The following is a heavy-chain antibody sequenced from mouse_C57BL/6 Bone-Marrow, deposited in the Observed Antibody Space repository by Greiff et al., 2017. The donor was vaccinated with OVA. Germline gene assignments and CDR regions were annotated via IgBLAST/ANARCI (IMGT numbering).Heavy chain of an antibody. CDR2: IYPGGGYT. D-gene: IGHD2-4*01. Sequence: QVQLQQSGAELVRPGTSVKMSCKASGYTFTNYWIGWAKQRPGHGLEWIGDIYPGGGYTNYNEKFKGKATLTADKSSSTAYMQFSSLTSEDSAIYYCARSHYDYDRGFAYWGQGTLVTVSA. CDR3: ARSHYDYDRGFAY. CDR1: GYTFTNYW. V-gene: IGHV1-63*01. J-gene: IGHJ3*01.